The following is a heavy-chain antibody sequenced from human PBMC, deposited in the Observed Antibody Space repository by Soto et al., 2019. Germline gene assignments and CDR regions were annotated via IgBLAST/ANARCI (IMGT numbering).Heavy chain of an antibody. D-gene: IGHD3-3*01. CDR1: GFTVSSNY. CDR3: ARQIFRGPYDYYGLDV. CDR2: IYGDGTT. Sequence: GGSLTLSCVASGFTVSSNYMTWVRPTPGKGLEWVSLIYGDGTTYYADSVKGRFTISRDNSKNTLYLQMNSLRAEDTALYYCARQIFRGPYDYYGLDVWGQGTTVTVSS. J-gene: IGHJ6*02. V-gene: IGHV3-53*01.